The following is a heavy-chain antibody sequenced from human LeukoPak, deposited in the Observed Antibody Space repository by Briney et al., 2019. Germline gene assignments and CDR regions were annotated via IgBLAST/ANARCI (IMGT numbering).Heavy chain of an antibody. J-gene: IGHJ6*02. Sequence: GGSLRLSCAASGFTFSSYSMNWVRQAAGKGLEWVSSISSSSSYIYYADSVKGRFTISRDNAKNSLYLQMNSLRAEDTAVYYCARETPPIVVVPAAQMGYGMDVWGQGTTVTVSS. D-gene: IGHD2-2*01. CDR3: ARETPPIVVVPAAQMGYGMDV. V-gene: IGHV3-21*01. CDR1: GFTFSSYS. CDR2: ISSSSSYI.